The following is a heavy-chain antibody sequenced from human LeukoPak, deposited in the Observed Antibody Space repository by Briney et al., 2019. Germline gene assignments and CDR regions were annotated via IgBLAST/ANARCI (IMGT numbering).Heavy chain of an antibody. J-gene: IGHJ4*02. V-gene: IGHV3-30*04. Sequence: GGSLRLSCAASGFTFSNYAMHWVRQAPGKGLEWVAVIFYDGSIQYYADSVRGRFTISRDNSKNTLYLQMNSLRAEDMAVYYCARTKRGGIAVAGIDYWGQGTLVTVSS. D-gene: IGHD6-19*01. CDR3: ARTKRGGIAVAGIDY. CDR2: IFYDGSIQ. CDR1: GFTFSNYA.